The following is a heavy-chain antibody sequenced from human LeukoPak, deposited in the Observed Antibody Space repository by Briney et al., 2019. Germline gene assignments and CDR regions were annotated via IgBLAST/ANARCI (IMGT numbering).Heavy chain of an antibody. J-gene: IGHJ4*02. CDR1: GGSLDRYY. CDR3: ARVYQSAEYYFDY. CDR2: IYYTGST. D-gene: IGHD2-2*01. V-gene: IGHV4-59*01. Sequence: KPSEPLSLTCTVSGGSLDRYYWSWIRQPPGKGLEWIGYIYYTGSTEYHPSLKSRVTISLDTSKNQFSLKLTSVTAADTAVYYCARVYQSAEYYFDYWGQGNLVSVSS.